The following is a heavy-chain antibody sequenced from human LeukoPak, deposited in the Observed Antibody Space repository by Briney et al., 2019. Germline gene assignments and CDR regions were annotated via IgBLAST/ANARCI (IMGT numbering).Heavy chain of an antibody. J-gene: IGHJ4*02. CDR3: ARVEWIQLKVD. CDR1: GGSISSGDYY. CDR2: IYYSGGT. D-gene: IGHD5-18*01. Sequence: SETLSLTCTVSGGSISSGDYYWSWIRQPPGKGLEWIGYIYYSGGTYYNPSLKSRVTISVDTSKNQFSLKLSSVTAADTAVYYCARVEWIQLKVDWGQGTLVTVSS. V-gene: IGHV4-30-4*02.